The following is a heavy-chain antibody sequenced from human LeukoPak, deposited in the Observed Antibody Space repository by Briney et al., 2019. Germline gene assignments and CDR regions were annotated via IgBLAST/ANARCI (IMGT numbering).Heavy chain of an antibody. V-gene: IGHV3-23*01. CDR1: GFTFSSYS. CDR3: ARDRDYPRDQFDY. D-gene: IGHD4-17*01. CDR2: ISGSSKSNSP. Sequence: GGSLRLSCAASGFTFSSYSMNWVRQAPGKGLEWVSAISGSSKSNSPWYADSVRGRSTISRDNSKSTVYLQLESLRAEDTAVYFCARDRDYPRDQFDYWGQGTLVTVSS. J-gene: IGHJ4*02.